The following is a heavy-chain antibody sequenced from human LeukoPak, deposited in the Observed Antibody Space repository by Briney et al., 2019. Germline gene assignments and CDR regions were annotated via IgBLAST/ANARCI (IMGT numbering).Heavy chain of an antibody. Sequence: SETLSLTCTVSGGSISSYYWSWIRQPPGKGLEWIGYIYYSGSTNYNPSLKSRVTISVDTSKNQFSLKLSSVTAADTAVYYCARELRYDNGNSGVFWGQGTVVTVSS. CDR3: ARELRYDNGNSGVF. D-gene: IGHD4-23*01. J-gene: IGHJ3*01. CDR2: IYYSGST. CDR1: GGSISSYY. V-gene: IGHV4-59*01.